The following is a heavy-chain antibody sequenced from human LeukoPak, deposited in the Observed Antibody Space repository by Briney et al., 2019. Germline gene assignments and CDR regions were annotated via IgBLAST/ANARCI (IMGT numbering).Heavy chain of an antibody. J-gene: IGHJ5*02. CDR2: SDHRST. V-gene: IGHV3-74*01. CDR1: GFSITDYW. CDR3: ARDRPHNWFDP. Sequence: GRSLRLSCIASGFSITDYWMHWVRHVPGEGLLWVSRSDHRSTIYADSVKGRFTASRDNAKNTMHLQMNTLSPDDTAVYYCARDRPHNWFDPWGQGTLVTVSS.